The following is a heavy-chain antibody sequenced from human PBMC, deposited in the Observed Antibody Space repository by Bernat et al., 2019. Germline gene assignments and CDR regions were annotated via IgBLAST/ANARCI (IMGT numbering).Heavy chain of an antibody. Sequence: QVQLLQSGTDVKKPGASLRVSCKASGYTFINYGITWVRQAPGQVLDWMGWINPYNGNTNYAQTVQGRVTMTTDTSTSTAYMEMTSLRSDDTAVYYCAAAPSQVPAANIWFDPWGQGTLVTVSS. J-gene: IGHJ5*01. D-gene: IGHD2-2*01. CDR3: AAAPSQVPAANIWFDP. V-gene: IGHV1-18*01. CDR1: GYTFINYG. CDR2: INPYNGNT.